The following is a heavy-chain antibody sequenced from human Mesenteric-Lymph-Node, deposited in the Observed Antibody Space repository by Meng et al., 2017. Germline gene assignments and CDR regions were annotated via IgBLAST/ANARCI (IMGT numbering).Heavy chain of an antibody. Sequence: GESLKISCAAFGFIFSNYEMNWVRQAPGKGLEWVSYISSPGGTISYADSVMGRFTISRDNAKNSLSLQMNSLRAEDTAVYYCARGLGDRRLFDMWGQGTVVTVSS. D-gene: IGHD4-17*01. CDR1: GFIFSNYE. CDR2: ISSPGGTI. V-gene: IGHV3-48*03. CDR3: ARGLGDRRLFDM. J-gene: IGHJ3*02.